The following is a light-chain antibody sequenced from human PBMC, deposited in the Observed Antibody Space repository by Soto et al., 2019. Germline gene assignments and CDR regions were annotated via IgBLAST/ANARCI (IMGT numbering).Light chain of an antibody. V-gene: IGLV1-47*01. CDR1: SSNIGSNY. CDR2: RSN. CDR3: ASWDDSLSGYV. J-gene: IGLJ1*01. Sequence: QSALTQPPSTSGTPGQRVTIACSGSSSNIGSNYFYWYQHLPETAPKVLIYRSNQRPSGVPDRFSGSKSGTSASLAISGLRSEDDADYYCASWDDSLSGYVFGTGTKLTVL.